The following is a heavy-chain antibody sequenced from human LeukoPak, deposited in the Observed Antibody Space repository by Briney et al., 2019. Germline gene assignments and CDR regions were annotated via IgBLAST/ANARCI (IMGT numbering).Heavy chain of an antibody. V-gene: IGHV4-34*01. CDR2: INHRGST. Sequence: PSETLSLTCAVYGGSFSGYYWSWIRQPPAKGLEGIGEINHRGSTNYNPSLKSRVTISVDTSKNQFSLKLSSVTAANTAVYYCARGFDYGGRTVDYWGQGTLVTVSS. CDR3: ARGFDYGGRTVDY. CDR1: GGSFSGYY. D-gene: IGHD4-23*01. J-gene: IGHJ4*02.